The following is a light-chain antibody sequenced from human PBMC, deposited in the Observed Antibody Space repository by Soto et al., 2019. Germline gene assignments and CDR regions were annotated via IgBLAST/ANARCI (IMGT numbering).Light chain of an antibody. Sequence: ETVLTQSPATLSLSPGERATLSCRASHSLDSYLAWYQKKPGQPPRLLIYDTSNRASGIPARFSGSGSGTDFTLTISSLEPEDFAVYYCQQRGNWPLTFGGGTKVEIK. CDR3: QQRGNWPLT. J-gene: IGKJ4*01. V-gene: IGKV3-11*01. CDR2: DTS. CDR1: HSLDSY.